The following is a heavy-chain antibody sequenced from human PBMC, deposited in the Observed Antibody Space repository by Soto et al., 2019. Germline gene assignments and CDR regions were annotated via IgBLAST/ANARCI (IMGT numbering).Heavy chain of an antibody. CDR3: ARHRRETGTFAQPLDS. CDR2: ISYGGYT. J-gene: IGHJ4*02. Sequence: XETLSLTCTVSGGSVSSSSFYWGWVRQPPGKGLEWIGSISYGGYTYYIPSLKSRVTMSVDASTNPLSLNLKSVTAADTALYFCARHRRETGTFAQPLDSWGQGTLVTVSS. D-gene: IGHD1-1*01. CDR1: GGSVSSSSFY. V-gene: IGHV4-39*01.